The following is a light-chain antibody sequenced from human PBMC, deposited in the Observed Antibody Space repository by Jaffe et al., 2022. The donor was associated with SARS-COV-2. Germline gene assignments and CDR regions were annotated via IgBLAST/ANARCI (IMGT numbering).Light chain of an antibody. J-gene: IGLJ3*02. Sequence: QSVLTQPPSASGTPGQRVTISCSGSTSNIGSNTVSWYQQLPGTAPKILIYSNNQRPSGVPDRFSGSKSGTSASLAISGLQSEDEADYYCGGWDDSLNGWVFGGGTKLTVL. V-gene: IGLV1-44*01. CDR1: TSNIGSNT. CDR3: GGWDDSLNGWV. CDR2: SNN.